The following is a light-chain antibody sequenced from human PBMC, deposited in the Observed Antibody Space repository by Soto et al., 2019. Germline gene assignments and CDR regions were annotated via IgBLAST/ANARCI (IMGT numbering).Light chain of an antibody. J-gene: IGKJ1*01. Sequence: EIVLTQSPCTLSLSPGERATLSCRASQTISNTFLAWYQQRPGQAPRLLIYGASGRAAGIPDRFSGSGSGTEFTLTISSLQPDDFATYYCQQYNSYWTFGQGTKVDIK. CDR3: QQYNSYWT. V-gene: IGKV3-20*01. CDR2: GAS. CDR1: QTISNTF.